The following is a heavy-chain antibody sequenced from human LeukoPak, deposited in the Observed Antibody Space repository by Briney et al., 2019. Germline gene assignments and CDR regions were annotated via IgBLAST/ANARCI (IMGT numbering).Heavy chain of an antibody. Sequence: GSLRLSCAASGFTFSSYGMHWVRQAPGKGLEWVAVISYDGSNKYYADSVKGRFTISRDNSKNTLYLQMNSLRAEDTAVYYCARRAYYYDSSGYYEGDYWGQGTLVTVSS. CDR1: GFTFSSYG. D-gene: IGHD3-22*01. CDR2: ISYDGSNK. CDR3: ARRAYYYDSSGYYEGDY. V-gene: IGHV3-30*03. J-gene: IGHJ4*02.